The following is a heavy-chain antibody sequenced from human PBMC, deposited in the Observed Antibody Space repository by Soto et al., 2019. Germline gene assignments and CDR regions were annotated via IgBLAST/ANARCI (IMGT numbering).Heavy chain of an antibody. CDR3: ASVTFGGIVLAH. CDR1: AASFSKYY. CDR2: IYFNGNT. V-gene: IGHV4-59*01. J-gene: IGHJ4*02. Sequence: SETLSLTCTVSAASFSKYYCTWIRQPPGKGLEWIGYIYFNGNTKYNPSLEGRHTISIDTSKKEFSLKLTSVTAADAAVYYCASVTFGGIVLAHWGQGTLVTVSS. D-gene: IGHD3-16*01.